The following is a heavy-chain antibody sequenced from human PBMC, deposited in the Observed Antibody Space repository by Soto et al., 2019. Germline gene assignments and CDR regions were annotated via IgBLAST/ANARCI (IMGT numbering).Heavy chain of an antibody. D-gene: IGHD2-21*02. V-gene: IGHV1-18*01. J-gene: IGHJ6*02. CDR3: ASVNHGGNSNYYYYGMDV. CDR1: VYTFSSYG. CDR2: ISAYNGNT. Sequence: ASDKVSCKVSVYTFSSYGISWVRQAPGQGLEWMGWISAYNGNTNYAQKLQGRVTMTTDTSTSTAYMELRSLRSDDTAVYYCASVNHGGNSNYYYYGMDVWGQGTTVTVSS.